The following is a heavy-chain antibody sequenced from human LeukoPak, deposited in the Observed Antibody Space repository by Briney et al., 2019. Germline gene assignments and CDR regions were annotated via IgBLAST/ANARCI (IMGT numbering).Heavy chain of an antibody. CDR3: ARITFVVEGYGMDV. D-gene: IGHD2-21*01. J-gene: IGHJ6*02. V-gene: IGHV4-59*12. CDR2: IYYTGST. CDR1: GGAITNYY. Sequence: SETLSLTCGVSGGAITNYYWNWIRQAPGKGLEWLGYIYYTGSTTYNPSVKSRITISLDTSKKQISLKLRSVTAADTAVYYCARITFVVEGYGMDVWGQGTTVTVPS.